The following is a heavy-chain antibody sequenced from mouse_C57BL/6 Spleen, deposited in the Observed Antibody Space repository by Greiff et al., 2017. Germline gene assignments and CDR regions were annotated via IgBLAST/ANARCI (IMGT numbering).Heavy chain of an antibody. D-gene: IGHD1-1*02. J-gene: IGHJ3*01. CDR1: GFTFTDYN. V-gene: IGHV1-22*01. CDR2: INPNNGGT. Sequence: EVQLQQSGPELVKPGASVKMSCKASGFTFTDYNMHWVKQSHGKSLEWIGYINPNNGGTSYNQKFKGKATLTVNKAYRTAYMELRSLTSEDCAVYYWARPQEYGLWGPWFAYWGQGTLVTVSA. CDR3: ARPQEYGLWGPWFAY.